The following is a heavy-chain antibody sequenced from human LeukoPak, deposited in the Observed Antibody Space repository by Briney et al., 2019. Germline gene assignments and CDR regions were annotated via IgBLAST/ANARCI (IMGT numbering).Heavy chain of an antibody. CDR3: AKDAAMVRGYGMDV. V-gene: IGHV3-30*18. CDR1: GFTFSSYG. CDR2: ISYDGSNK. Sequence: GSLRLSCAASGFTFSSYGMHWVRQAPGKGLEWVAVISYDGSNKYYADSVKGRFTISRDNSKNTLYLQMNSLRAEDTAVYYCAKDAAMVRGYGMDVWGQGTTVTVSS. J-gene: IGHJ6*02. D-gene: IGHD5-18*01.